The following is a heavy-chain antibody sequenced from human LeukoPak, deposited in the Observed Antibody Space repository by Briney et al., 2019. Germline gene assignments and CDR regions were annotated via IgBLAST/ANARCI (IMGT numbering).Heavy chain of an antibody. V-gene: IGHV1-18*01. CDR1: GYSFTGYG. CDR3: ARGGFDYYGSERAFDF. J-gene: IGHJ4*02. D-gene: IGHD3-10*01. Sequence: ASVKVSCKASGYSFTGYGINWVRQAPGQGLEWMGWISNDNGITNYAQQFQGRVTMDTETYTSTAYMELRSPRSDDTAVYYCARGGFDYYGSERAFDFWGQGTLVTVSS. CDR2: ISNDNGIT.